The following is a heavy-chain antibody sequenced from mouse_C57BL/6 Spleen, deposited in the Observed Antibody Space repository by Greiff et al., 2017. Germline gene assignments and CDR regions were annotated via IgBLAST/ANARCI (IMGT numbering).Heavy chain of an antibody. CDR1: GFTFSDYY. D-gene: IGHD1-1*01. V-gene: IGHV5-16*01. CDR2: INYDGSST. Sequence: DVHLVESEGGLVQPGSSMKLSCTASGFTFSDYYMAWVRQVPEKGLEWVANINYDGSSTYYLDSLKSRFIISRDNAKNILYLQMSSLKSEDTATYYCARDDYYGSRYAMDYWGQGTSVTVSS. CDR3: ARDDYYGSRYAMDY. J-gene: IGHJ4*01.